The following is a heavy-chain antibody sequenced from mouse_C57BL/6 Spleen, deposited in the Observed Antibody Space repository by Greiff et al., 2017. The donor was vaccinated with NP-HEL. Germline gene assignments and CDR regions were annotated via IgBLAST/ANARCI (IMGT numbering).Heavy chain of an antibody. CDR2: ISPGSGST. Sequence: QVQLQQPGAELVKPGASVKMSCKASGYTFTSYWITWVKQRPGQGLEWIGDISPGSGSTNYNEKFKSKATLTVDTSSSTAYMQLSSLASEDSAVYYCARSGYGSSLFAYWGQGTLVTVSA. CDR3: ARSGYGSSLFAY. D-gene: IGHD1-1*01. J-gene: IGHJ3*01. V-gene: IGHV1-55*01. CDR1: GYTFTSYW.